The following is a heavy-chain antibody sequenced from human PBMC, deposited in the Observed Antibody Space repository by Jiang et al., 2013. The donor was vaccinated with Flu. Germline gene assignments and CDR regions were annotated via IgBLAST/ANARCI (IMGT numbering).Heavy chain of an antibody. CDR2: TSFDGNNK. D-gene: IGHD2-21*01. Sequence: QLLEVWGKRGSSLGRSLRLSCAASGFTFSISGMHWVRQAPGKGLEWVAVTSFDGNNKHYADSVKGRFTISRDNSNNTVSLHMNRLRLEDTAVYYCAKDLTLYCGGDCSVFDYWGRGTLVTV. V-gene: IGHV3-30*18. CDR3: AKDLTLYCGGDCSVFDY. CDR1: GFTFSISG. J-gene: IGHJ4*02.